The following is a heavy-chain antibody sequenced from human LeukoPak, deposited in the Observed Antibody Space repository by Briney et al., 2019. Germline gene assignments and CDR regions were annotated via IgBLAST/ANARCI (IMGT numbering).Heavy chain of an antibody. D-gene: IGHD3-10*01. CDR2: IRYDGSNK. Sequence: GGSLRLSCAASGFTFSSYGMHWVRQAPGKGLEWVAFIRYDGSNKYYADSVKGRFTISRDNSKNTLYLQMNSLRAEDTAVYYCASSYEYGSGSYYDWGQGTLVTVSS. CDR1: GFTFSSYG. J-gene: IGHJ4*02. V-gene: IGHV3-30*02. CDR3: ASSYEYGSGSYYD.